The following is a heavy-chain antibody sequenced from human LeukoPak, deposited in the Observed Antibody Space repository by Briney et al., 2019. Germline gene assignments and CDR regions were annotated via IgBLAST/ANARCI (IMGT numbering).Heavy chain of an antibody. Sequence: SVTLSLTCAVYGGSFSGYYWSWIRQPPGKGLEWIGEINHSGSTNYNPSLKSRVTISVDTSKNQFSLKLSSVTAANTAVYYCARDKSSGWYGASPDYYYMDVWGKGTTVTVSS. CDR1: GGSFSGYY. CDR2: INHSGST. V-gene: IGHV4-34*01. J-gene: IGHJ6*03. D-gene: IGHD6-19*01. CDR3: ARDKSSGWYGASPDYYYMDV.